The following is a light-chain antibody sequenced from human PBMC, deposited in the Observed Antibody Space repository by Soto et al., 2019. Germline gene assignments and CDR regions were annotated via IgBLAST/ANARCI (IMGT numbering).Light chain of an antibody. CDR2: DSS. Sequence: DIQMTQSPSTLSASVGDRVTITCRAIQSISSWLAWYQQKPGKARRILLYDSSNLETGVPSGCSGRGSGTDFTFTISSLQSEDIPTYYRQQYENFPRTFGQGNK. J-gene: IGKJ1*01. CDR3: QQYENFPRT. CDR1: QSISSW. V-gene: IGKV1-33*01.